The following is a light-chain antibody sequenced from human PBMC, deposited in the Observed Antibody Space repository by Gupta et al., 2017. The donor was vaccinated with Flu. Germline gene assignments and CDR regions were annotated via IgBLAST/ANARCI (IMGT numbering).Light chain of an antibody. CDR1: QSLLHSNGYNY. Sequence: DIVMTQSPLSLPVTPGEPASISCRSSQSLLHSNGYNYLDWYLQKPGQSPQLLIYLGSNRASGVPDRVIGSGSGTDFTLRIRRVEAEDVGVYYCMQALQSRITFGQGARLEIK. CDR3: MQALQSRIT. CDR2: LGS. V-gene: IGKV2-28*01. J-gene: IGKJ5*01.